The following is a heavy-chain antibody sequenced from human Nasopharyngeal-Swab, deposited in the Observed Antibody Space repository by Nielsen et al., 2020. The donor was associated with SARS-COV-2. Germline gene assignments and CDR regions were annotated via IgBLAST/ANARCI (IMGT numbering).Heavy chain of an antibody. CDR2: INPNTGDT. CDR3: ARGGTYYFDY. J-gene: IGHJ4*02. CDR1: GYTFLDYY. Sequence: ASVKVSCKASGYTFLDYYIYWLRQAPGQGLEWMGWINPNTGDTNNAQKFQGRVTMTRDTPISTAYMELSRLRSDDTAVYYCARGGTYYFDYWGQGTLVTVSS. D-gene: IGHD1-26*01. V-gene: IGHV1-2*02.